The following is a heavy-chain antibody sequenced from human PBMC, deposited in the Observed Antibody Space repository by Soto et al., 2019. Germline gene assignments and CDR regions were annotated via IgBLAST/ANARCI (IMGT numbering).Heavy chain of an antibody. CDR3: ARTHSSGFFDY. Sequence: SGPTLVNPTQTLTLTCSFSGFSLSNTGMCVSWIRQPPGKALEWLALVDWDDDKLYSTSLKTRLTISKDTSKNQVVLTMTNMGPVDTATYFCARTHSSGFFDYWGQGTVVNVSS. D-gene: IGHD6-19*01. V-gene: IGHV2-70*01. J-gene: IGHJ4*02. CDR1: GFSLSNTGMC. CDR2: VDWDDDK.